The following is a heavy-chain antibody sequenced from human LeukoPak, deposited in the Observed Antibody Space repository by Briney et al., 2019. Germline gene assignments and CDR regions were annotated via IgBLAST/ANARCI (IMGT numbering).Heavy chain of an antibody. Sequence: GGSLRLSCVASGFTFSSYSMNWVRQAPGKGLEWVSSISGSSSYIYYADSVKGRFTISRDNAKKSLDLQMNSLRAEDTAVYYCARETTVTTLGHYYYMDVWGKGTTVTISS. D-gene: IGHD4-17*01. V-gene: IGHV3-21*01. CDR2: ISGSSSYI. CDR3: ARETTVTTLGHYYYMDV. CDR1: GFTFSSYS. J-gene: IGHJ6*03.